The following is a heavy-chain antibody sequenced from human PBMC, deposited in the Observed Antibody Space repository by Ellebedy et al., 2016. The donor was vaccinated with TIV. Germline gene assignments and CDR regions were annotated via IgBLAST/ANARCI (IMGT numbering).Heavy chain of an antibody. D-gene: IGHD3-10*01. CDR2: INLDGNNG. CDR3: ARDLGADAFDV. CDR1: GFSFGNYW. Sequence: PGGSLRLSCAASGFSFGNYWMHWVRQAPGKGLVWVSRINLDGNNGYYADFVKGRFTISRDNAKNTLYLQMNSLRAEDTAVYFCARDLGADAFDVWGQGTMVTVSS. V-gene: IGHV3-74*01. J-gene: IGHJ3*01.